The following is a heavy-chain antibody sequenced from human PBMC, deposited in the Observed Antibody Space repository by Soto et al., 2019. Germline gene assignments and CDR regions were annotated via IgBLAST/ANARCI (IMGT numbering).Heavy chain of an antibody. D-gene: IGHD2-15*01. CDR3: AKDGYCSGGSCWGDYYYGMDV. V-gene: IGHV3-30*18. J-gene: IGHJ6*02. CDR2: ISYDGSNK. CDR1: GFTFSSYG. Sequence: QVQLVESGGGVVQPGRSLRLSCAASGFTFSSYGMHWVRQAPGKGLEWVAVISYDGSNKYYADSVKGRFTISRDNSKNTLYLQMNSLRAEGTAVYYCAKDGYCSGGSCWGDYYYGMDVWGQGTTVTVSS.